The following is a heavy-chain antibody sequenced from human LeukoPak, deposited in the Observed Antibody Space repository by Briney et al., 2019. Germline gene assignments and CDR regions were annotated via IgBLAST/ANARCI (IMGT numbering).Heavy chain of an antibody. CDR3: ARGPYYDFCSGYYKGDYFDY. CDR1: GYTFTSYD. V-gene: IGHV1-8*03. CDR2: MKPNSGNT. J-gene: IGHJ4*02. Sequence: ASVKVSSKASGYTFTSYDINWVRQATGQGLEWMVWMKPNSGNTGYAQKFQGRVTITRNTSISTAYMELSSLRSEDTAVYYCARGPYYDFCSGYYKGDYFDYWGQGTLVTVSS. D-gene: IGHD3-3*01.